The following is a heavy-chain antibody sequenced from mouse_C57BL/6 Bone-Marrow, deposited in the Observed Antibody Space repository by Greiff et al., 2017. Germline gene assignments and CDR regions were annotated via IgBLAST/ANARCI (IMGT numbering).Heavy chain of an antibody. V-gene: IGHV1-19*01. CDR3: AREYLDY. J-gene: IGHJ2*01. Sequence: EVQLQQSGPVLVKPGASVKMSCKASGYTFTDYYMNWVKQSPGKSLEWIGVINPYNGGTSYNQKFKGKATLTVDKSSSTAYMELNILTSEDSAVYYCAREYLDYWGQGTTLTVSS. CDR1: GYTFTDYY. CDR2: INPYNGGT. D-gene: IGHD2-10*02.